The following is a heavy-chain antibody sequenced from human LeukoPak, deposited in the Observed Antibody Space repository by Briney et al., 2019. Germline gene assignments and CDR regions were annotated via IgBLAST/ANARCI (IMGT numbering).Heavy chain of an antibody. V-gene: IGHV4-39*07. CDR3: ARWGPCSGGSCGGPDY. CDR2: IYHSGIT. J-gene: IGHJ4*02. D-gene: IGHD2-15*01. Sequence: SETLSLTCSVSGGSISSSTYYWGWIRQPPGKGLEWIGTIYHSGITNYNPSLKSRVTISVDKSKNQFSLKLSSVTAADTAVYYCARWGPCSGGSCGGPDYWGQGTLVTVSS. CDR1: GGSISSSTYY.